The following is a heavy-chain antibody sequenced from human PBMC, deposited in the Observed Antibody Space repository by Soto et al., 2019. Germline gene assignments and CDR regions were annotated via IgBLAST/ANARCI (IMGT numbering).Heavy chain of an antibody. CDR1: GFTFSSYS. CDR3: ASPGRGYSSSWFDP. J-gene: IGHJ5*02. Sequence: EVQLVESGGGLVQPGGSLRLSCAASGFTFSSYSMNWVRQAPGKGLEWVSYISSSSSTIYYADSVKGRFTISRDNAKNSLYLQMNSLSAEDTAVYYCASPGRGYSSSWFDPWGQGTLVTVSS. V-gene: IGHV3-48*01. CDR2: ISSSSSTI. D-gene: IGHD6-13*01.